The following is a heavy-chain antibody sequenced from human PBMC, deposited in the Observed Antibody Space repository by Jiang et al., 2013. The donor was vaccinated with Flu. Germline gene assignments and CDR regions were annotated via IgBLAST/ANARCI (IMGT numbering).Heavy chain of an antibody. CDR2: IYYSGST. J-gene: IGHJ4*02. CDR3: ARHFDYYGSGTYLHYLDS. V-gene: IGHV4-59*08. D-gene: IGHD3-10*01. CDR1: GGSISRYY. Sequence: GSGLVKPSETLSLTCTVSGGSISRYYWSWIRQPPGKGLEWIGYIYYSGSTNYNPSLNSRVTISVDTSKNQFSLKLSSVTAADTAMYYCARHFDYYGSGTYLHYLDSWGQGTLVTVSS.